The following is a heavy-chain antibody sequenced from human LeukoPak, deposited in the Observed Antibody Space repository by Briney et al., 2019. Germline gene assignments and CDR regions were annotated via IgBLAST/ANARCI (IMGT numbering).Heavy chain of an antibody. CDR1: GYTSNRYG. CDR2: INTNTGNP. CDR3: ARDSISGSYVHYDN. D-gene: IGHD1-26*01. J-gene: IGHJ4*02. Sequence: ASVKVSCKASGYTSNRYGMNWVRQAPGQGLEWMGWINTNTGNPTYAQGFTGRFVFSLDTSVSTAYLQINSLKAEDTAAYYCARDSISGSYVHYDNWGQGILVTVSS. V-gene: IGHV7-4-1*02.